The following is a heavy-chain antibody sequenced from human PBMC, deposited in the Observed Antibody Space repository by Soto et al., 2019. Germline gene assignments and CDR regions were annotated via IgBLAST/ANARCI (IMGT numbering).Heavy chain of an antibody. CDR3: ARAVAGPQNFDY. V-gene: IGHV1-18*01. CDR1: GYTFTSYG. Sequence: QVQLVQSGAEVKKPGASVKVSCKASGYTFTSYGISWGRQAPGQGLEWMGWISAYNGNTKYAQKVQGRVTMTTDTATSTAYMELRSLRSDDTAVYYCARAVAGPQNFDYWGQGTLVTVSS. J-gene: IGHJ4*02. D-gene: IGHD6-19*01. CDR2: ISAYNGNT.